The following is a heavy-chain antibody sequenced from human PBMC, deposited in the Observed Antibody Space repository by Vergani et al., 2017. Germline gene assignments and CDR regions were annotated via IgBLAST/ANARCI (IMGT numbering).Heavy chain of an antibody. CDR1: GFTFSSYG. J-gene: IGHJ2*01. V-gene: IGHV3-30*03. CDR3: ARRRIAVAHSNYWYFDL. Sequence: QVQLVESGGGVVQPGRSLRLSCAASGFTFSSYGMHWVRQAPGKGLEWVAVISYDGSNKYYADSVKGRFTISRDNSKNTLYLQMNSLRAEDTAVYYCARRRIAVAHSNYWYFDLWGRGTLVTVSS. D-gene: IGHD6-19*01. CDR2: ISYDGSNK.